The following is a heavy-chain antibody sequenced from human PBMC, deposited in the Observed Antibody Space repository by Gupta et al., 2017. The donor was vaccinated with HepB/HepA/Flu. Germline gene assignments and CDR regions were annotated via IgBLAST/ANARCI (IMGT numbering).Heavy chain of an antibody. CDR1: GYRFTIKY. V-gene: IGHV1-46*01. Sequence: QVQLVQSGADVKKPGASVKVSCKASGYRFTIKYMHWVRQAPGQGLEWMGRIIPSDGKTIFAQKFQDRVTMTRDTSTSTVYIEVNRLTSEDTAVYFCATDGGNHNFDDWGQGTLVSVSS. CDR2: IIPSDGKT. J-gene: IGHJ4*02. CDR3: ATDGGNHNFDD. D-gene: IGHD1-26*01.